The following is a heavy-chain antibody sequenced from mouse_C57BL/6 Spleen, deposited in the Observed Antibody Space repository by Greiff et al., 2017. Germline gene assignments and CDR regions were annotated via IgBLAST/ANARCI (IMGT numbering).Heavy chain of an antibody. CDR2: IDPSDSYT. CDR3: AREWDYY. V-gene: IGHV1-50*01. Sequence: QVQLKQPGAELVKPGASVKLSCKASGYTFTSYWMQWVKQRPGQGLEWIGEIDPSDSYTNYNQKFKGKATLTVDTSSSTAYMQLSSLTSEDSAVYYCAREWDYYWGQGTTLTVSS. D-gene: IGHD1-3*01. J-gene: IGHJ2*01. CDR1: GYTFTSYW.